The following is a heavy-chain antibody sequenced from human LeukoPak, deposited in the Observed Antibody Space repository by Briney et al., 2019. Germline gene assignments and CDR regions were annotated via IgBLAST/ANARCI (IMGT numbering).Heavy chain of an antibody. CDR2: IYYSGST. CDR3: ARYSSSWPGDY. V-gene: IGHV4-39*07. Sequence: SETLSLTCTVSGGSISSSSYYWGWIRQPPGKGLEWIGSIYYSGSTYYNPSLKSRVTISVDTSKNQFSLKLSSVTAADTAVYYCARYSSSWPGDYWGQGTLVTVSS. J-gene: IGHJ4*02. CDR1: GGSISSSSYY. D-gene: IGHD6-13*01.